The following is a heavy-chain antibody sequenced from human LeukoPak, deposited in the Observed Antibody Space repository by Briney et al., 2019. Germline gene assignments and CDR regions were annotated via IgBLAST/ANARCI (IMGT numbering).Heavy chain of an antibody. CDR3: ARGARGTWAWGD. D-gene: IGHD3-10*01. CDR2: INPNSGGT. CDR1: GYTFTGYY. V-gene: IGHV1-2*06. J-gene: IGHJ4*02. Sequence: ASVKVSCKASGYTFTGYYMHWVRQAPGQGLEWMGRINPNSGGTNYAQKFQGRVTVTRDTSISTAYMELSRLRSDDTAVYYCARGARGTWAWGDWGQGTLVTVSS.